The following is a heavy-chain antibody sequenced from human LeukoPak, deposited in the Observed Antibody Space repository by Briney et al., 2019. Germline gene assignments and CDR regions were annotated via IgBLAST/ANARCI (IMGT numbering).Heavy chain of an antibody. Sequence: SETLSLTCTVSGGSISSYYWSWIRQPPGKGLEWIGYIYYSGSTNYNPSLKSRVTISIDTSENQFSLKLSSVTAADTAVYYCARDQRSTSCYDAWGQGTLVTVSS. J-gene: IGHJ4*02. V-gene: IGHV4-59*01. CDR1: GGSISSYY. CDR3: ARDQRSTSCYDA. D-gene: IGHD2-2*01. CDR2: IYYSGST.